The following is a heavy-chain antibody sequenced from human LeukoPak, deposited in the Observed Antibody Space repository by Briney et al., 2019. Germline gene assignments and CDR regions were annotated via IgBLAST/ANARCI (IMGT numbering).Heavy chain of an antibody. V-gene: IGHV4-61*02. CDR2: IYTSGST. CDR3: ARYGSGSYYNPYYYYYMDV. Sequence: SQTLSLTCTVSGGSISSGSYYWSWIRQPAGTGLEWIGRIYTSGSTNYNPSLKSRVAISVDTSKNQFSLKLSSVTAADTAVYYCARYGSGSYYNPYYYYYMDVWGKGTTVTISS. J-gene: IGHJ6*03. D-gene: IGHD3-10*01. CDR1: GGSISSGSYY.